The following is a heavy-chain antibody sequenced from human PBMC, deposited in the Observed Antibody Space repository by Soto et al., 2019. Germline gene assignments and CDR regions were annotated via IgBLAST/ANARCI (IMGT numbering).Heavy chain of an antibody. CDR1: GFTFSSYR. D-gene: IGHD6-19*01. Sequence: PGGSLRLSCAASGFTFSSYRMNSVRQAPGKGLEWVSSISSSSSYIYYADSLKGLFTISRDKAKNSVYLQINRLRAEDTAVYYWARRLAVDPPFAYCGQGTLVTVSS. V-gene: IGHV3-21*01. J-gene: IGHJ4*02. CDR2: ISSSSSYI. CDR3: ARRLAVDPPFAY.